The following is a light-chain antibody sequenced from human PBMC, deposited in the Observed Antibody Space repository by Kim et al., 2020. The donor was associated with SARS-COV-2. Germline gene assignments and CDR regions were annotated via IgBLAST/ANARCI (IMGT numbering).Light chain of an antibody. CDR1: ALPKQY. CDR2: KDS. CDR3: QSADSSGTYHVV. J-gene: IGLJ2*01. V-gene: IGLV3-25*03. Sequence: PGQTARITCSGDALPKQYAYWYQQKPGQAPVLVIYKDSERPSGIPERLSGSSSGTTVTLTISGVQAEDEADYYCQSADSSGTYHVVFGGGTQLTVL.